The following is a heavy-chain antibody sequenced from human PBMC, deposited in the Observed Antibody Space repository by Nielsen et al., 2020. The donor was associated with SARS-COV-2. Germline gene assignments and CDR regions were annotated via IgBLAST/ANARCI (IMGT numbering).Heavy chain of an antibody. D-gene: IGHD3-3*01. Sequence: WIRQPPGKGLEWVSYISTGGSTIYYADSVKGRFTISRDNSKNTLYLQMNSLRAEDTAVYYCAKNAGQTSIFGVVITNYYMDVWGKGTTVTVSS. CDR2: ISTGGSTI. V-gene: IGHV3-11*04. J-gene: IGHJ6*03. CDR3: AKNAGQTSIFGVVITNYYMDV.